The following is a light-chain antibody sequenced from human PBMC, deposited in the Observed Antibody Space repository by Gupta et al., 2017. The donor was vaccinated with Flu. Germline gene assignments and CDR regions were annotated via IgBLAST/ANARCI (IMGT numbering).Light chain of an antibody. V-gene: IGKV3-15*01. CDR3: KQEKYRPPSLT. J-gene: IGKJ5*01. CDR1: QSVSTN. Sequence: EIVMTQSPATLSVSPGERATRSCRASQSVSTNLTWYQPKPGQAPRLLIYGASTRATGIQARFSGSGDGTEFTLTISSRQSEDFAVYYCKQEKYRPPSLTFGEGTQVEIK. CDR2: GAS.